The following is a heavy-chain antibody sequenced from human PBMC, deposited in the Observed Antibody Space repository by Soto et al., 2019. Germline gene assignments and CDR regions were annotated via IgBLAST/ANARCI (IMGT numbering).Heavy chain of an antibody. Sequence: QVQLQESGPGLVKPSQTLSLTCTVSVGSTSSGGYYWPWIRQYPGKGLEWIGYIYYSGSTFYNPSIKSRVSISVDTSKNQFSLNLSSVTAADTAVYYCARGLSVTLFDYWGQGTLVTVSS. CDR3: ARGLSVTLFDY. CDR1: VGSTSSGGYY. J-gene: IGHJ4*02. D-gene: IGHD4-17*01. V-gene: IGHV4-31*03. CDR2: IYYSGST.